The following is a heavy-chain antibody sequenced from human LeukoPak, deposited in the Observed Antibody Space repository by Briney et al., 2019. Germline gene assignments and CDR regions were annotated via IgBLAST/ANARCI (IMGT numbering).Heavy chain of an antibody. V-gene: IGHV4-39*01. D-gene: IGHD4-11*01. CDR2: IYHSGST. J-gene: IGHJ5*02. CDR3: ARHHYSVRQTSKYNWFDP. Sequence: KPSETLSLTCTVSGGSISSDIYYWGWIRQPPGKGLEWIGSIYHSGSTYYNPSLKSRVTISVDTSKNQLSLKLSSVTAADTAVYYCARHHYSVRQTSKYNWFDPWGQGTLVTVSS. CDR1: GGSISSDIYY.